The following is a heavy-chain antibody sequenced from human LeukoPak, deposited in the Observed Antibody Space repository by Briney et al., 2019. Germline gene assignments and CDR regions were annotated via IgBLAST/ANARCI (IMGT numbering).Heavy chain of an antibody. CDR3: ARGEMATTYYFDY. J-gene: IGHJ4*02. D-gene: IGHD5-24*01. Sequence: SETLSLTCTVSGGSISSGGYYWSWIRQHPGKGLEWIGYIYYSGSSYYNPSLKSRVTISVDTSKNQFSLKLTSVTAADTAVYYCARGEMATTYYFDYWGQGTLVTVSS. CDR1: GGSISSGGYY. CDR2: IYYSGSS. V-gene: IGHV4-31*03.